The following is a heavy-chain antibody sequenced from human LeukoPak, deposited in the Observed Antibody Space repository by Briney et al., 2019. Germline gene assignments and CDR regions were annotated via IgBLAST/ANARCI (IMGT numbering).Heavy chain of an antibody. Sequence: GGSLRLSCAASGFTFSSYWMSWVRQAPGKGLEWVGFIRSKAYGGTTEYAASVKGRFTISRDDSKSIAYLQMNSLKTEDTAVYYCTRVVSHSSSWYWVADYYYYYYMDVWGQGTLVTVS. CDR2: IRSKAYGGTT. CDR1: GFTFSSYW. CDR3: TRVVSHSSSWYWVADYYYYYYMDV. V-gene: IGHV3-49*04. D-gene: IGHD6-13*01. J-gene: IGHJ6*03.